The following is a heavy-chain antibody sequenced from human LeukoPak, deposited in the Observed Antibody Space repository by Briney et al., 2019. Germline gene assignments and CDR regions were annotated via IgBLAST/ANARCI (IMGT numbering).Heavy chain of an antibody. CDR3: ARQKSGGSCYSDY. J-gene: IGHJ4*02. Sequence: SETLSLTCTVSGGSISSSSYYWGWIHQPPGKGLEWIGSIYYSGSTYYNPSLKSRVTISVDTSKNQFSLKLSSVTAADTAVYYCARQKSGGSCYSDYWGQGTLVTVSS. CDR1: GGSISSSSYY. CDR2: IYYSGST. V-gene: IGHV4-39*01. D-gene: IGHD2-15*01.